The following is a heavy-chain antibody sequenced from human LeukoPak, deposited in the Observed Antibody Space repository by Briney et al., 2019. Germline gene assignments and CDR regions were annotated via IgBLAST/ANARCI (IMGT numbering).Heavy chain of an antibody. CDR3: ASPYYYDSSGYLPRVAFDI. J-gene: IGHJ3*02. V-gene: IGHV1-2*02. CDR2: INPNSGGT. D-gene: IGHD3-22*01. Sequence: ASVKVSCKASGYTFTSYGISWVRQAPGQGLEWMGWINPNSGGTNYAQKFQGRVTMTRDTSISTAYMELSRLRSDDTAVYYCASPYYYDSSGYLPRVAFDIWGQGTMVTVSS. CDR1: GYTFTSYG.